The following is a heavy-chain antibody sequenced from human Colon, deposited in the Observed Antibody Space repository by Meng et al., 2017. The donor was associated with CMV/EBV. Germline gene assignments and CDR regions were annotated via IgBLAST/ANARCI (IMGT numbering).Heavy chain of an antibody. CDR1: GLTFSNYA. J-gene: IGHJ4*02. V-gene: IGHV3-23*01. CDR3: ASYITIFGVVDY. CDR2: ISNSGGNT. D-gene: IGHD3-3*01. Sequence: GGSLRLSCVASGLTFSNYAINWVRQAPGKGLEWVSSISNSGGNTYSADSVKGRFTISRDNSENKLYLQMNGLRAEDTAVYFCASYITIFGVVDYWGQGALVTVSS.